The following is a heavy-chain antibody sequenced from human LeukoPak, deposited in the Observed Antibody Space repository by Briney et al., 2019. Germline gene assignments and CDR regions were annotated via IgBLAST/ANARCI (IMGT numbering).Heavy chain of an antibody. CDR2: IYHSGST. CDR3: ARREIVVVPAAGLTNWFDP. Sequence: SETLSLTCAVSGGSISSSNWWSWVRQPPGKGLEWIGEIYHSGSTNYNPSLKSRVTISVDKSKNQFSLKLSSVTAADTAVYYCARREIVVVPAAGLTNWFDPWGQGTLVTVSS. CDR1: GGSISSSNW. J-gene: IGHJ5*02. V-gene: IGHV4-4*02. D-gene: IGHD2-2*01.